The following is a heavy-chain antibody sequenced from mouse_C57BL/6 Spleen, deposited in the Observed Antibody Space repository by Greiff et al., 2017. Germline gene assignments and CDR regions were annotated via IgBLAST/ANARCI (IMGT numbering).Heavy chain of an antibody. J-gene: IGHJ4*01. CDR1: GYTFTEYT. CDR2: FYPGSGSI. CDR3: ARHEVSIYYGSSYGAMDY. V-gene: IGHV1-62-2*01. Sequence: QVQLKQSGAELVKPGASVKLSCKASGYTFTEYTIHWVKQRSGQGLEWIGWFYPGSGSIKYNEKFKDKDTLTADKSSSTVYMELSRLTSEDSAVYFCARHEVSIYYGSSYGAMDYWGQGTSVTVSS. D-gene: IGHD1-1*01.